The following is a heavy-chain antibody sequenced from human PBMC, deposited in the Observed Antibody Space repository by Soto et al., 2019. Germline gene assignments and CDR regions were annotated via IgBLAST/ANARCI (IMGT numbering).Heavy chain of an antibody. CDR1: GGTFSSYA. D-gene: IGHD6-6*01. CDR3: ARYGSSDNYYCEGMDA. V-gene: IGHV1-69*13. CDR2: IIPIFGTA. Sequence: SVKVSCKASGGTFSSYAISWVRQAPGQGLEWMGGIIPIFGTANYAQKLQGRVTITADESTSTAYMELSSLRSEDTAVYYCARYGSSDNYYCEGMDALGQGNTVTFCS. J-gene: IGHJ6*02.